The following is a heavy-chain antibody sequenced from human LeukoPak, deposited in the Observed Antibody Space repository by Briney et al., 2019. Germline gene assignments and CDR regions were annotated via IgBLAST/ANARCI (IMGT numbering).Heavy chain of an antibody. Sequence: GGSLRLSCAASGFTFGSYSMNWVRQAPGKGLEWVSSISSSSSYIYYADSVKGRFTISRDNAKNSLYLQMNSLRAEDTAVYYCARDTALTGSQSYGMDVWGQGTTVTVSS. D-gene: IGHD3-9*01. CDR2: ISSSSSYI. CDR3: ARDTALTGSQSYGMDV. V-gene: IGHV3-21*01. CDR1: GFTFGSYS. J-gene: IGHJ6*02.